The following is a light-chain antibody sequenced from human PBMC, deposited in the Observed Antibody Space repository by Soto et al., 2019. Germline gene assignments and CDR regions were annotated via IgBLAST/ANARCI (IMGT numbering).Light chain of an antibody. V-gene: IGLV2-14*03. Sequence: QSVLTQPASVSGSPGQSLTISCTGTSSDVGGYNYVSWFQQHPGKAPKLKIYEVSNRPSGVSNRFSGSKSGYTASLTISELQAEDEDDYYCTSFTSSSTWVFGGGTKLTVL. CDR3: TSFTSSSTWV. CDR1: SSDVGGYNY. J-gene: IGLJ3*02. CDR2: EVS.